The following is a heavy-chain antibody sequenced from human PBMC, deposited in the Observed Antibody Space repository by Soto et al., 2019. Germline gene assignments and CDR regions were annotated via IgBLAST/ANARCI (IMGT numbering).Heavy chain of an antibody. J-gene: IGHJ4*02. CDR2: IYYSGST. CDR3: ARPSGNCTNGLCYYYFDY. Sequence: SETLSLTCTVSGGSISSYYWSWIRQPPGKGLEWIGYIYYSGSTNYNPSLKSRVTISVDTSKNQFSLKLSSVTAADTAVYYCARPSGNCTNGLCYYYFDYWGKGTLYTVSS. V-gene: IGHV4-59*01. CDR1: GGSISSYY. D-gene: IGHD2-8*01.